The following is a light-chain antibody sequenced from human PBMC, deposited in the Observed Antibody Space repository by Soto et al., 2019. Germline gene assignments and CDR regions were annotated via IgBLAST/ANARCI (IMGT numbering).Light chain of an antibody. CDR2: GAS. CDR1: QSLGGNY. V-gene: IGKV3-20*01. J-gene: IGKJ2*01. CDR3: QQYGDSPYT. Sequence: EIVLTQSPGTLSLSPGETASLSCRASQSLGGNYLAWYQQKPGQAPRLLIYGASTRATGIPDRFSGSGSGSGFTLTISRLEAEDSAVYYCQQYGDSPYTFGQGTKVEIK.